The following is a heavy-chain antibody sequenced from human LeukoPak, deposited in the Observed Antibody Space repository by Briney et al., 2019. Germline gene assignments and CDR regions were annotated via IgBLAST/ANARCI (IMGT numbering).Heavy chain of an antibody. CDR1: GFTFDDYA. D-gene: IGHD7-27*01. V-gene: IGHV3-9*01. Sequence: GGSLRLSCAASGFTFDDYAMHWVRQAPGKVLEWVSGISWNSGSIGYADSVKGRFTISRDNTKNSVYLQMNSLRAEDTAVYYCVRDLGHSRHYFEYWGQGALVTVSS. CDR2: ISWNSGSI. CDR3: VRDLGHSRHYFEY. J-gene: IGHJ4*02.